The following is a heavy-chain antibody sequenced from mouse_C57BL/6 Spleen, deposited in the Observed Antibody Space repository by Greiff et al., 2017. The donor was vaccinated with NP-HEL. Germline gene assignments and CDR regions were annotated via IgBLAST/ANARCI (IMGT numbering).Heavy chain of an antibody. CDR1: GYAFSSSW. Sequence: QVQLQQSGPELVKPGASVKISCKASGYAFSSSWMNWVKQRPGKGLEWIGRIYPGDGDTNYNGKFKGKATLTADKSSSTAYMQLSSLTSEDSAVYFCARSADYYGSSFYWYFDVWGTGTTVTVSS. V-gene: IGHV1-82*01. CDR3: ARSADYYGSSFYWYFDV. J-gene: IGHJ1*03. CDR2: IYPGDGDT. D-gene: IGHD1-1*01.